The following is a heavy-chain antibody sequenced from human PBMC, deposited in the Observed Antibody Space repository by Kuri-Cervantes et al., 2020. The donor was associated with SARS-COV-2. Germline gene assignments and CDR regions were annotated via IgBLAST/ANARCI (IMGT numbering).Heavy chain of an antibody. Sequence: SETLSLTCAVYGGSFSGYYRSWIRQPPGKGLEWIGEINHSGSTNYNPSLKSRVTISVDTSKNQFSLKLSSVTAADTAVYYCASAYSNYAYFDYWGQGTLVTVSS. V-gene: IGHV4-34*01. D-gene: IGHD4-11*01. CDR2: INHSGST. J-gene: IGHJ4*02. CDR3: ASAYSNYAYFDY. CDR1: GGSFSGYY.